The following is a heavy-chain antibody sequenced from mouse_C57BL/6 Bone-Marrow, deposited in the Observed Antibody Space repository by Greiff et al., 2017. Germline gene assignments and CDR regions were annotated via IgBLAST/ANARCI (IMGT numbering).Heavy chain of an antibody. CDR2: INPYNGDT. Sequence: VQLKQSGPELVKPGDSVKISCKASGYSFTGYFMNWVMQSHGKSLEWIGRINPYNGDTFYNQKFKGKATLTVDKSSSTAHMGLRSLTSEDSAVYYCARGYYGSSYGGPAWFAYWGQGTLVTVSA. CDR1: GYSFTGYF. D-gene: IGHD1-1*01. J-gene: IGHJ3*01. V-gene: IGHV1-20*01. CDR3: ARGYYGSSYGGPAWFAY.